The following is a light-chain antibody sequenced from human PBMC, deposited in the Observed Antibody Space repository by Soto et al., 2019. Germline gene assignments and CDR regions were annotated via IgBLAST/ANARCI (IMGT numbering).Light chain of an antibody. CDR3: YSYYSSLSGYVV. V-gene: IGLV1-40*01. CDR1: SSNIGGGYY. Sequence: QSVLTQPASVSGSPGQWVTISCTGSSSNIGGGYYVHWYQQLPGTAPKLLIYGNSNRPSGVPDRFSGSKSGTSASLSITVLQAEDEDEDYCYSYYSSLSGYVVFGGGTKVTVL. J-gene: IGLJ2*01. CDR2: GNS.